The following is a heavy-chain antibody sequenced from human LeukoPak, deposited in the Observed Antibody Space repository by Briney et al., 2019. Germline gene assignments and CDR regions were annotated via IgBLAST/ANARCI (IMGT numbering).Heavy chain of an antibody. CDR2: IKSKTDGGTT. CDR1: GFTFSNAW. Sequence: PGGSLRLSCAASGFTFSNAWMSWVRQAPGKGLEWVGRIKSKTDGGTTDYAAPVKGRFTISRDDSKNTLYLQMNSLKTEDTAVYYCTTALRLGELSSPYGMDVWGQGTTVTVSS. CDR3: TTALRLGELSSPYGMDV. V-gene: IGHV3-15*01. D-gene: IGHD3-16*02. J-gene: IGHJ6*02.